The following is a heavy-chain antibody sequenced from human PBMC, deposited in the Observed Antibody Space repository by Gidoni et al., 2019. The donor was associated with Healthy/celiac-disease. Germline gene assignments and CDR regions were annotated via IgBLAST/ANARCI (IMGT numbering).Heavy chain of an antibody. CDR2: IYYSGST. V-gene: IGHV4-59*01. D-gene: IGHD3-3*01. CDR1: GGSISRYY. CDR3: ARGEGRYDFWSGYSLNACDI. Sequence: QVQLQESGPGLVTPSETLSLPCPVPGGSISRYYWRWFRPPPGQGLEWSEYIYYSGSTNYNTPLKSGVTISVDTSKNQCSLKLSSVTAADTAGYYCARGEGRYDFWSGYSLNACDIWGQGTMVTVSS. J-gene: IGHJ3*02.